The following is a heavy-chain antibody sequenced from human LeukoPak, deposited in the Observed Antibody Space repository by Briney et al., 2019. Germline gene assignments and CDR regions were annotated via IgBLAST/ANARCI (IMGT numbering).Heavy chain of an antibody. V-gene: IGHV4-34*01. CDR3: ARVRRAARLNYYMDV. Sequence: SETLSLTCAVYGGSFSGYYWSWIRQPPGKGLEWIGEINHSGSTNYNPSLKSRVTISVDTSKNQFSLKLSSVTAADTAVYYCARVRRAARLNYYMDVWGKGTTVTVSS. D-gene: IGHD6-6*01. J-gene: IGHJ6*03. CDR1: GGSFSGYY. CDR2: INHSGST.